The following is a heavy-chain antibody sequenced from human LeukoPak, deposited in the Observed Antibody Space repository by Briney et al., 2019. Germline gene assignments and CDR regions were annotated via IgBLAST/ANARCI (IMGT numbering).Heavy chain of an antibody. V-gene: IGHV3-74*01. CDR2: INSDGSST. CDR3: TTGMNSGHR. Sequence: GGSLRLSCAAPGFTFSSYWMHWVRQAPGKGLVWVSRINSDGSSTIYADSVKGRFTISRDNTKNTLYLQMNSLRAEDTAVYYCTTGMNSGHRWGQGTLVTVSS. CDR1: GFTFSSYW. D-gene: IGHD5-12*01. J-gene: IGHJ5*02.